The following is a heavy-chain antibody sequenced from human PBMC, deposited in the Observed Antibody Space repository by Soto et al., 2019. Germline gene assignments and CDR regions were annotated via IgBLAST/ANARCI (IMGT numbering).Heavy chain of an antibody. J-gene: IGHJ4*02. D-gene: IGHD4-4*01. V-gene: IGHV3-73*01. CDR2: IKNKANSYAT. Sequence: PGGSLRLSCGASGFTLSDSAINWVRQASGKGLEWVGRIKNKANSYATGYAASVKGRFTISRDDSENTAYLQMNSLKTEDTAVYYCARDQDSNISFDYWGQGTLVTVSS. CDR1: GFTLSDSA. CDR3: ARDQDSNISFDY.